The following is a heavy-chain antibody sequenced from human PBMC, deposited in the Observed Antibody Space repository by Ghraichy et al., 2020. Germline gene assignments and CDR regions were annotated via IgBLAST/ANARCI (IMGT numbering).Heavy chain of an antibody. D-gene: IGHD2-2*01. CDR1: RFTFSGYE. Sequence: GESLNISCAASRFTFSGYEMNWVRQAPGKGLEWVSHISSSGSTIYYADSVKGRFTISRDNAKNALYLQMNSLRAEDTAVYYCARDRKDIVVEPAGHTYFYYGMDVWGQGTTVTVSS. CDR2: ISSSGSTI. V-gene: IGHV3-48*03. J-gene: IGHJ6*02. CDR3: ARDRKDIVVEPAGHTYFYYGMDV.